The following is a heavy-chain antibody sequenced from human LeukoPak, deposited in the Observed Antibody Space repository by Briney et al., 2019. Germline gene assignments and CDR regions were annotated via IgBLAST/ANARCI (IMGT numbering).Heavy chain of an antibody. D-gene: IGHD3-10*01. Sequence: SETLSLTCTVSDGSMSASMSPYYWSWIRQPPGKGLEWIGYISYSGSTNYNPSLKSRVTISLDTSKSQFSLRLTSVTAADTAVYYCARDLIYYGSGRYMDVWGKGTTVTVSS. CDR2: ISYSGST. CDR1: DGSMSASMSPYY. V-gene: IGHV4-61*01. CDR3: ARDLIYYGSGRYMDV. J-gene: IGHJ6*03.